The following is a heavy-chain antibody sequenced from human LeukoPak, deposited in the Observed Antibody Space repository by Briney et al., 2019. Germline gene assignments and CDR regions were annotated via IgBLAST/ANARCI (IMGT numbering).Heavy chain of an antibody. CDR2: IIPILGIA. Sequence: SVKVSCKASGGTFSSYTISWVRQAPGQGLEWLGRIIPILGIANYAQKFQGRVTITADKSTSTAYMELSSLRSEDTAVYYCASGVYSYGYVLDYWGQGTLVTVSS. CDR1: GGTFSSYT. D-gene: IGHD5-18*01. CDR3: ASGVYSYGYVLDY. V-gene: IGHV1-69*02. J-gene: IGHJ4*02.